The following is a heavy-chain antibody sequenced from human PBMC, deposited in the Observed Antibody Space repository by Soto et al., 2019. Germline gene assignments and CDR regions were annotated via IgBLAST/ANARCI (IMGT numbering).Heavy chain of an antibody. D-gene: IGHD2-2*02. V-gene: IGHV4-34*01. CDR3: ARGNRIVVVPAAIAPGGRYYYYGMDV. CDR1: GGSFSGYY. Sequence: QVQLQQWGAGLLKPSETLSLTCAVYGGSFSGYYWSWIRQPPGKGLEWIGEINHSGSTNYNPSLKSRVTISVDTSKNQFSLKLSSVTAADTAVYYCARGNRIVVVPAAIAPGGRYYYYGMDVWGQGTTVTVSS. CDR2: INHSGST. J-gene: IGHJ6*02.